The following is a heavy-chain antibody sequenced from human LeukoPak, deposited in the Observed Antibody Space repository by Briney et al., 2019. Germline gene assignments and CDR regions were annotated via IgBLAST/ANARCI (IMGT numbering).Heavy chain of an antibody. CDR1: GGSISSYY. CDR2: IYYSGST. Sequence: SETLSLTCTVSGGSISSYYWSWIRQPPGKGLEWIGYIYYSGSTNYNPSLKSRVTISVDTSKNQFSLKLSSVTAADTAVYYCARGPWAYRGFDYWGQGTLVTVSS. J-gene: IGHJ4*02. V-gene: IGHV4-59*12. CDR3: ARGPWAYRGFDY. D-gene: IGHD3-10*01.